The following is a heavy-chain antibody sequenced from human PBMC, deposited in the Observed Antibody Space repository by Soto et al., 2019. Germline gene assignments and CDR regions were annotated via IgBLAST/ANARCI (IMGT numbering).Heavy chain of an antibody. V-gene: IGHV4-34*01. J-gene: IGHJ5*02. CDR3: ARGLFSSSGVSFDP. Sequence: PSETLSLTCAVYGGSFSGYYWSWIRQPPGKGLEWIGEINHSGSTNYNPSLKSRVTISVDTSKNQFSLKLSSVTAADTAVYYCARGLFSSSGVSFDPWGQGTLVTVSS. CDR2: INHSGST. CDR1: GGSFSGYY. D-gene: IGHD6-13*01.